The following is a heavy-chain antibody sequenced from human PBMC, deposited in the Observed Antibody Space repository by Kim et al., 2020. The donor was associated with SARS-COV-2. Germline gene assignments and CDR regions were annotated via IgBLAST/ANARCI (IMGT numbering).Heavy chain of an antibody. Sequence: GGSLRLSCAASGFTFNTYGMHWVRQAPGKGLEWVAVISYDGSNKYYADSVKGRFTISRDNSKNTLYLQTNSLRIEDTAVYYCAKSFSGSYFGYDYWGQGTLVTVSS. D-gene: IGHD1-26*01. V-gene: IGHV3-30*18. CDR1: GFTFNTYG. CDR3: AKSFSGSYFGYDY. J-gene: IGHJ4*02. CDR2: ISYDGSNK.